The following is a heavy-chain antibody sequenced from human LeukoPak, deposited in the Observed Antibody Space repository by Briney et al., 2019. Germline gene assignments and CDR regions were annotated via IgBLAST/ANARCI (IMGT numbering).Heavy chain of an antibody. CDR3: TEESSSDPVYYSDY. CDR1: GFNFSSYA. CDR2: ISASGGSR. Sequence: GGSLRLSCSASGFNFSSYAMSWVRQAPGKGLEWVSAISASGGSRYYAHSVKGRITISRDNSKNMLYLQINSPGAEDTAVYYCTEESSSDPVYYSDYWGQGTLVPVSS. D-gene: IGHD2-2*01. V-gene: IGHV3-23*01. J-gene: IGHJ4*02.